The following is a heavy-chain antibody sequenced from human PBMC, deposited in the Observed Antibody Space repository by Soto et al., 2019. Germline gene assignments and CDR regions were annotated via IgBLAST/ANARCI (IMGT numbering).Heavy chain of an antibody. CDR3: ARVSRYSSSGRAAFDI. D-gene: IGHD6-6*01. V-gene: IGHV4-34*01. J-gene: IGHJ3*02. CDR2: INHSGST. Sequence: PSETLSLTCAVYGGSFSGYYWSWIRQPPGKGLEWIGEINHSGSTNYNPSLKSRVTISVDTSKNQFSLKLSSVTAADTAVYYCARVSRYSSSGRAAFDIWGQGTTVTVSS. CDR1: GGSFSGYY.